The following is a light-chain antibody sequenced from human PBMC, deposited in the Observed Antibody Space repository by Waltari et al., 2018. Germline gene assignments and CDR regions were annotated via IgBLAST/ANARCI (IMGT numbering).Light chain of an antibody. CDR1: SSDIGAYNY. CDR3: SSYVGTLG. V-gene: IGLV2-11*01. CDR2: DVS. J-gene: IGLJ2*01. Sequence: QSALTQPRSVSGSPGQSVTISCTGSSSDIGAYNYVSWYQQHPGKGPKLLIYDVSERPSGVPERFSGSKSGNTASLTISGLQAEDEADYHCSSYVGTLGFGGGTKLTVL.